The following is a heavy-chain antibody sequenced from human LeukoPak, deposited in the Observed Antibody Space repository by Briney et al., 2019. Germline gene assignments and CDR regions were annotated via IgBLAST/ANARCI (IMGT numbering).Heavy chain of an antibody. V-gene: IGHV3-9*01. D-gene: IGHD6-6*01. CDR3: ATSGTYSSSSGYIDS. CDR1: GFTLKNYA. J-gene: IGHJ4*02. Sequence: PGRSLRLCCAASGFTLKNYALHGVRQAPGKGLEWVSSISWNSGNIDYADSVKGRFTLSRDNAKNSLFLQMNSLRAEDTAFYYCATSGTYSSSSGYIDSWGQGTPVTVSS. CDR2: ISWNSGNI.